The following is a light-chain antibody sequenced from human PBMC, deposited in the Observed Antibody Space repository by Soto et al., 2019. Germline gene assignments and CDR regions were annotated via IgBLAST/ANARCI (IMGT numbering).Light chain of an antibody. V-gene: IGKV1-5*03. CDR1: QSVTSW. CDR3: QQYSILSLT. CDR2: KAS. Sequence: DIQMTQSPSTLSASVGDRVTITCRASQSVTSWLASYQQKPVKAPQLLIQKASSLKSGVPSRFSGSGSGTEFTLTISSLQPDDFAAYYCQQYSILSLTFGGGTKVEIK. J-gene: IGKJ4*01.